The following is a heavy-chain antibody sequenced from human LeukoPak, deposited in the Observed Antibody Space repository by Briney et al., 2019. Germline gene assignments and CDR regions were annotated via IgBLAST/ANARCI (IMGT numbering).Heavy chain of an antibody. CDR1: GFTVGSNY. Sequence: AGGSLRLSCAASGFTVGSNYMRWVRQAPGKGLEWVSIIYRGGSTNYADSVKGRFTISRDTSKNTLYLQMKSLRADDTAVYYCAKVQNVGFSMDVWGQGTTVTVSS. CDR2: IYRGGST. V-gene: IGHV3-66*01. J-gene: IGHJ6*02. D-gene: IGHD1-26*01. CDR3: AKVQNVGFSMDV.